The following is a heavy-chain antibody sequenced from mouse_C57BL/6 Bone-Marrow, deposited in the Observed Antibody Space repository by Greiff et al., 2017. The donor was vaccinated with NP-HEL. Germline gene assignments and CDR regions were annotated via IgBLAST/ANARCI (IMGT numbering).Heavy chain of an antibody. D-gene: IGHD2-3*01. CDR3: AREGWLLRRAWFAY. J-gene: IGHJ3*01. CDR1: GYTFTDYN. Sequence: VQLQQSGPELVKPGASVKIPCKASGYTFTDYNMDWVKQSHGKSLEWIGDINPNNGGTIYNQKFKGKATLTVDKSSSTAYMELRSLTSEDTAVYYCAREGWLLRRAWFAYWGQGTLVTVSA. V-gene: IGHV1-18*01. CDR2: INPNNGGT.